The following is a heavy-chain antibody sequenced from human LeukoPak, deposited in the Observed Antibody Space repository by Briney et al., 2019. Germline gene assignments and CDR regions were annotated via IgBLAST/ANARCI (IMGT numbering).Heavy chain of an antibody. V-gene: IGHV3-53*01. D-gene: IGHD3-22*01. CDR2: IYNDGRT. CDR1: GFTFSSYS. CDR3: ARGLFLSGYLDAFDI. J-gene: IGHJ3*02. Sequence: GGSLRLSCAASGFTFSSYSMNWVRQAPGKGLEWVSLIYNDGRTYYADSVKGRCTISRDNLKNVLYLQMNSLKVEDTALYYCARGLFLSGYLDAFDIWGQGTVVTVSS.